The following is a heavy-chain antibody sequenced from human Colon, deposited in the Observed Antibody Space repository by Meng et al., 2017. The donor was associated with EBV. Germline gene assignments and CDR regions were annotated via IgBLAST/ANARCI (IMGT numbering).Heavy chain of an antibody. V-gene: IGHV4-30-4*01. CDR3: ARNYYFDY. CDR2: IYYTGST. J-gene: IGHJ4*02. CDR1: VGSINSGYYY. Sequence: VRLRGAGPVLVKPSQTLSPTCAGSVGSINSGYYYWSWIRQTPGKGLEWIGYIYYTGSTYYNPSLKSRVTISMDTSKNQFSLRLISVTAADTAVYYCARNYYFDYWGQGTLVTVSS.